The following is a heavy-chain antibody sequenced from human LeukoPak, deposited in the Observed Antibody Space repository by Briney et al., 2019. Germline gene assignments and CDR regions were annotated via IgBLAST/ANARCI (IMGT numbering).Heavy chain of an antibody. J-gene: IGHJ2*01. CDR3: ARVYYSSSYDYWYFDL. V-gene: IGHV4-59*01. CDR1: GGSISSYY. Sequence: SETLSLACTVSGGSISSYYWSWIRQPPGKGLEWIGYIYYSGSTNYNPSLKSRVTISVDTSKNQFSLKLSSVTAADTAVYYCARVYYSSSYDYWYFDLWGRGTLVTVSS. CDR2: IYYSGST. D-gene: IGHD6-13*01.